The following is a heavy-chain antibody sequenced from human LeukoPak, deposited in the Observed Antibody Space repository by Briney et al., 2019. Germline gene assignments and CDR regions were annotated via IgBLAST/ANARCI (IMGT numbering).Heavy chain of an antibody. CDR1: GFTFSTCN. V-gene: IGHV3-30*01. CDR2: VSKDGTNK. J-gene: IGHJ4*02. CDR3: ARRPPSMAGLDY. D-gene: IGHD6-19*01. Sequence: GGSLRLSCAAPGFTFSTCNMHWVRQAPGKGLEWVAVVSKDGTNKFYADSVRGRFTISRDNSKNTLHLQMNSLRGEDTAVYYCARRPPSMAGLDYWGQGTLVTVSS.